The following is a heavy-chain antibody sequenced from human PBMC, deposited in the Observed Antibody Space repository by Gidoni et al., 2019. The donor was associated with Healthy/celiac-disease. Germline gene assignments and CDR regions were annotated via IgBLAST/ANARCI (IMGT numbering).Heavy chain of an antibody. D-gene: IGHD3-16*01. V-gene: IGHV4-34*01. CDR3: ARGSADHDYVWRD. CDR2: INHSGST. Sequence: QVQLQQWGAGLLKPSETLSLTCAAYGGSFSGYYWGWIRQPPGKGLEWIGEINHSGSTNYNPSLKSRVTISVDTSKNQFSLKLSSVTAADTAVYYCARGSADHDYVWRDWGQGTLVTVSS. J-gene: IGHJ4*02. CDR1: GGSFSGYY.